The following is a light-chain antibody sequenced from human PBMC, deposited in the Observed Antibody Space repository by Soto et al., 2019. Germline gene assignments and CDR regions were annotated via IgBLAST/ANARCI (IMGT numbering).Light chain of an antibody. J-gene: IGLJ2*01. CDR3: SSYTGSSTYAV. CDR1: SSDVGGYNY. Sequence: QSALTQPASVSGSPGQSITISCTGTSSDVGGYNYVSWYQHHPGKAPKLMIYDVDIRPSGVSNRFSGSKSGNTASLTISGLQAEDEADYYCSSYTGSSTYAVFGGGTKLTVL. CDR2: DVD. V-gene: IGLV2-14*03.